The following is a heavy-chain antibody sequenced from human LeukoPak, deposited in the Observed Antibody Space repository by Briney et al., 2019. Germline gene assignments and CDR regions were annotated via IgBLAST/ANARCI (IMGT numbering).Heavy chain of an antibody. CDR1: GGSISSGSYY. J-gene: IGHJ5*02. V-gene: IGHV4-61*02. CDR2: IYTSGST. D-gene: IGHD3-10*01. Sequence: SETLSLTCTVSGGSISSGSYYWSWIRQPAGKGLEWIGRIYTSGSTNYNPSLKSRVTISADTSKNQFSLKLSSVTAADTAVYYCARGRGYNWFDPWGQGTLVTVSS. CDR3: ARGRGYNWFDP.